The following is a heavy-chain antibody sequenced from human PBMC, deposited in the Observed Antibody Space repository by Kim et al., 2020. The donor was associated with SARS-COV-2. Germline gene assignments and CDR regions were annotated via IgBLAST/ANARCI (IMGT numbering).Heavy chain of an antibody. D-gene: IGHD6-13*01. CDR1: GFTFSSYW. Sequence: GSLRLSCAASGFTFSSYWMHWVRQAPGKGLVWVSRINSDGSSTSYADSVKGRFTISRDNAKNTLYLQMNSLRAEDTAVYYCARGDEQQLVRNYYYYGMDVWGQGTTVTVSS. CDR2: INSDGSST. CDR3: ARGDEQQLVRNYYYYGMDV. V-gene: IGHV3-74*01. J-gene: IGHJ6*02.